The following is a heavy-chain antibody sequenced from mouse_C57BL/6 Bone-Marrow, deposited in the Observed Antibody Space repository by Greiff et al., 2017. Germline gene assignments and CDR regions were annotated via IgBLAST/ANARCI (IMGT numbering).Heavy chain of an antibody. V-gene: IGHV4-1*01. J-gene: IGHJ1*03. CDR3: ARPYYYGSEGWYFDV. D-gene: IGHD1-1*01. Sequence: EVQLQQSGGGLVQPGGSLKLSCAASGIDFSRYWMSWVRRAPGKGLEWIGEINPDSSTINYAPSLKDKFIISRDNAKNTLYLQMSKVRSEDTALYYCARPYYYGSEGWYFDVWGTGTTVTVSS. CDR2: INPDSSTI. CDR1: GIDFSRYW.